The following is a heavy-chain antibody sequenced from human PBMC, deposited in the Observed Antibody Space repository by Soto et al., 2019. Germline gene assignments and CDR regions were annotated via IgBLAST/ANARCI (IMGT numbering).Heavy chain of an antibody. CDR2: INHSGST. CDR3: ARKGPKTYYYDSSGRYFDY. Sequence: SETLSLTCAVYGGSFSGYYWSWIRQPPGKWLEWIGEINHSGSTNYNPSLKSRVTISVDTSKNQFSLKLSSVTAADTAVYYCARKGPKTYYYDSSGRYFDYWGHGTLVTVSS. D-gene: IGHD3-22*01. CDR1: GGSFSGYY. J-gene: IGHJ4*01. V-gene: IGHV4-34*01.